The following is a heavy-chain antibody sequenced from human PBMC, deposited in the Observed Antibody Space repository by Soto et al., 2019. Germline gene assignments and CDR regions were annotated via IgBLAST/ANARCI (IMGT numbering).Heavy chain of an antibody. V-gene: IGHV1-69*01. Sequence: QVQLVQSGAEVKKPGSSVKVSCKASGGTFSSYAISWVRQAPGQGLEWMGGIIPIFGTANYAQKFQGRVTITADESTSTAYMELSSLRSEDTAVYYCARARNHGSGSYTYYYYGMDVWGQGTTVTVSS. D-gene: IGHD3-10*01. CDR1: GGTFSSYA. CDR3: ARARNHGSGSYTYYYYGMDV. J-gene: IGHJ6*02. CDR2: IIPIFGTA.